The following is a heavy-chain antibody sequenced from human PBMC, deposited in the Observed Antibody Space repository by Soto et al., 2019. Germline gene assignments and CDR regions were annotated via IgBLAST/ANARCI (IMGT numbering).Heavy chain of an antibody. CDR2: INGDGSRT. V-gene: IGHV3-74*01. CDR1: GFTFSDSW. J-gene: IGHJ6*02. CDR3: ARDPRFLEYNNLAPRSYGMDV. Sequence: HPGGSLRLSCAASGFTFSDSWMHWVRQVPGTGLVWIARINGDGSRTTYADPVKGRFTISRDNANNTLHLQLSSLRAEDTGVYYCARDPRFLEYNNLAPRSYGMDVWGQGTTVTVS. D-gene: IGHD3-3*01.